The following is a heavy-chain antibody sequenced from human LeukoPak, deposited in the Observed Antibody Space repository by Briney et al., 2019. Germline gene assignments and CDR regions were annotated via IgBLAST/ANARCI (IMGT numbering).Heavy chain of an antibody. D-gene: IGHD3-22*01. V-gene: IGHV1-8*01. CDR2: MNPNSGNT. J-gene: IGHJ4*02. CDR1: GYTFTSYD. Sequence: ASVNVSRKASGYTFTSYDFNWVRQATGQGLEWMGWMNPNSGNTGYAQKFQGRVTMTRSTSISTAYMELSSLRSEDTAVYYCAGGMGSGSYSAAYYFDYWGQGTLVTVSS. CDR3: AGGMGSGSYSAAYYFDY.